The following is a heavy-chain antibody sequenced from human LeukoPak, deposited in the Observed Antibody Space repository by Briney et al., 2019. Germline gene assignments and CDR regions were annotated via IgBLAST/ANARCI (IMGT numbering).Heavy chain of an antibody. CDR1: GYSISSGYY. J-gene: IGHJ4*02. D-gene: IGHD5-24*01. CDR2: IYHSGST. V-gene: IGHV4-38-2*02. Sequence: SETLSLTCTVSGYSISSGYYWGWIRQPPGKGLEWIGSIYHSGSTYYNPSLKSRVTISVDTSKNQFSLKLSSVTAADTAVYYCAGGGDGYNPFDYWGQGTLVTVSS. CDR3: AGGGDGYNPFDY.